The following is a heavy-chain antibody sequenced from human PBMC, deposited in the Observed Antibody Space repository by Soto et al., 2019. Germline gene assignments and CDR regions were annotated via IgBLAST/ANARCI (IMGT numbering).Heavy chain of an antibody. V-gene: IGHV3-9*01. CDR2: ISWNSGSI. Sequence: SLRLSCAASGFTFYDYAIHFFRQSPGKGLEWVSGISWNSGSIGYADSVKGRFTISRDNAKNSLYLQMNSLRAEDTALYYCAKEGWGYYYYGMDVWGQGTTVTVSS. CDR1: GFTFYDYA. J-gene: IGHJ6*02. D-gene: IGHD1-26*01. CDR3: AKEGWGYYYYGMDV.